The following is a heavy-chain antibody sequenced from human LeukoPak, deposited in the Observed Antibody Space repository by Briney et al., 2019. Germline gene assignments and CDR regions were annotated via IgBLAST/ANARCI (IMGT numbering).Heavy chain of an antibody. CDR3: NNFKPGTMY. J-gene: IGHJ4*02. CDR1: GFTFTNAW. D-gene: IGHD1-7*01. Sequence: GGSLRLSCAASGFTFTNAWMNWVRQAPGKGLEWVGRIKRKTDGGTTDYAAPVKGRFTISRDDSENTLYLQMNSLKTEDPAVYYCNNFKPGTMYWGQGTLVTVSS. V-gene: IGHV3-15*01. CDR2: IKRKTDGGTT.